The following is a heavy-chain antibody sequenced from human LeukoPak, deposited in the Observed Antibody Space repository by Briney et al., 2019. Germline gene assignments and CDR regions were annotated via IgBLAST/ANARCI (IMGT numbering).Heavy chain of an antibody. CDR2: IIPIFGTA. CDR3: ARDLSPRGPLGLEWSNIPFYYYYGMDV. V-gene: IGHV1-69*13. CDR1: GGTFSSYA. D-gene: IGHD3-3*01. J-gene: IGHJ6*02. Sequence: ASVKVSCTASGGTFSSYAISWVRQAPGQGLEWMGGIIPIFGTANYAQKFQGRVTITADESTSTAYMELSSLRSEDTAVYYCARDLSPRGPLGLEWSNIPFYYYYGMDVWGQGTTVTVSS.